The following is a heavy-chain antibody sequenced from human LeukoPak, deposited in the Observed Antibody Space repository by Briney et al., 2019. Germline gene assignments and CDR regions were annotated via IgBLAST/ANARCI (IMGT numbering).Heavy chain of an antibody. CDR1: GYTFTSYG. CDR2: ISAYNGNT. V-gene: IGHV1-18*01. J-gene: IGHJ4*02. D-gene: IGHD2-2*02. Sequence: GASVKVSCKASGYTFTSYGISWVRQAPGQGLEWMGWISAYNGNTNYAQKLQGRVTMTTDTPTSTAYMELRSLRSDDTAVYYCARDGTIYCSSTSCYKGIDYWGQGTLVTVSS. CDR3: ARDGTIYCSSTSCYKGIDY.